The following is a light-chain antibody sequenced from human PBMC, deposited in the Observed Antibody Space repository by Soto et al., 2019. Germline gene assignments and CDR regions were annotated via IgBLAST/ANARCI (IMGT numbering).Light chain of an antibody. CDR2: DAS. CDR1: QSIGSS. CDR3: QQSYGTPIT. Sequence: DIQMTQSPSTLSASVGDRVTITCRASQSIGSSLAWYQHKPGKAPRLLIFDASTLQTGVPSRFSGSGFGTEFTLTISSLQPDDLATYYCQQSYGTPITFGQGTRLEIK. V-gene: IGKV1-5*01. J-gene: IGKJ5*01.